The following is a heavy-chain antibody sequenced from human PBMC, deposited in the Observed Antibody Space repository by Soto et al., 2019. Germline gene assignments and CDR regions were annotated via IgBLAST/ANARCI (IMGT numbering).Heavy chain of an antibody. V-gene: IGHV1-18*01. J-gene: IGHJ4*02. CDR3: ARTNFGVAIMGRGPGLDY. CDR1: GYTFTSYG. D-gene: IGHD3-3*01. CDR2: ISAYNGNT. Sequence: GASVKVSCKASGYTFTSYGISWVRQAPGQGLEWMGWISAYNGNTNYAQKLQGRVTMTTDTSTSTAYMELRSLRSDDTAVYYCARTNFGVAIMGRGPGLDYWGQGTLVTVSS.